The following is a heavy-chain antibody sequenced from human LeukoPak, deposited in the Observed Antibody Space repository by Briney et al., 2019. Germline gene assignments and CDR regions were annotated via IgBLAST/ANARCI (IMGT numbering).Heavy chain of an antibody. Sequence: GASVKVSCKASGGTFSSYAISWVRQAPGQGLEWMGGIIPIFGTANYAQKFQGRVTITADESTSTAYMELSSLRSEDTAVYYCARVAGLDMKVATNHYYYYYMDVWGKGTTVTVSS. J-gene: IGHJ6*03. CDR3: ARVAGLDMKVATNHYYYYYMDV. V-gene: IGHV1-69*01. CDR1: GGTFSSYA. D-gene: IGHD5-12*01. CDR2: IIPIFGTA.